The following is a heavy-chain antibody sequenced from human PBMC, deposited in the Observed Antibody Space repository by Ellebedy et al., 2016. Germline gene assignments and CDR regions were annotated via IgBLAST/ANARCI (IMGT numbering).Heavy chain of an antibody. CDR1: GFIVSTNY. V-gene: IGHV3-66*01. Sequence: GESLKISCAASGFIVSTNYMSWVRQAPGKGLEWVATLYSGGTILYADSVRGRFTISRDHSKNTLYLQMNSLTVEDTAVYYCAKGNAIPGPEPLDFWGQGTLVTVSS. J-gene: IGHJ4*02. CDR2: LYSGGTI. CDR3: AKGNAIPGPEPLDF. D-gene: IGHD1-14*01.